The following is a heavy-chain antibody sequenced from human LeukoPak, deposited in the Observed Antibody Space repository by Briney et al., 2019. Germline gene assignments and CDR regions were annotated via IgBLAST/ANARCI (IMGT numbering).Heavy chain of an antibody. Sequence: PSETLSLTCTVSGGSISSSSYYWGWIRQPPGKGLEWIGSIYYSGSTYYNPSLKSRVTISVDTSKNQFSLRLSSVTAADTAVYYCARRGGSGRAFDYWGQGTLVTVSS. CDR2: IYYSGST. V-gene: IGHV4-39*01. CDR3: ARRGGSGRAFDY. CDR1: GGSISSSSYY. D-gene: IGHD1-26*01. J-gene: IGHJ4*02.